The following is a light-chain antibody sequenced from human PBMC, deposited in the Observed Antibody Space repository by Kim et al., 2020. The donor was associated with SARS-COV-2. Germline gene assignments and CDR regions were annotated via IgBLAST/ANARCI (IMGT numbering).Light chain of an antibody. CDR1: SSDVGAYDY. CDR3: CSHTRTSSHWV. Sequence: QSALTQPASVSGSPGQSITISCTGTSSDVGAYDYVSWYQQHPGRAPKLLIYDVNRRPSGVSDRFSGSKSGNTASLTISGLQAEDETSYYCCSHTRTSSHWVFGGGTQLTVL. CDR2: DVN. J-gene: IGLJ3*02. V-gene: IGLV2-14*03.